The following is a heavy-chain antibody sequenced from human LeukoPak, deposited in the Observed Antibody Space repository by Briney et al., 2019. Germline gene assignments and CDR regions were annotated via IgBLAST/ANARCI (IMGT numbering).Heavy chain of an antibody. CDR1: GGSFSGYY. J-gene: IGHJ5*02. CDR3: ATRPDIAAAGPGWFDP. D-gene: IGHD6-13*01. Sequence: PSETLSLTCAVYGGSFSGYYWSWIRQPPGKGLEWIGEINHSESTNYNPSLKSQVTVSVDTSKNQFSLKLSSVTAADTAVYYCATRPDIAAAGPGWFDPWGQGTLVTVSS. V-gene: IGHV4-34*01. CDR2: INHSEST.